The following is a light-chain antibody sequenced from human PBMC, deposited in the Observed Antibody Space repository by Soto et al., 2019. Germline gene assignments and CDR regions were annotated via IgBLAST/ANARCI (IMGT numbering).Light chain of an antibody. Sequence: EIVWTQSPGTLSLSPGERATLSCRASQSVSSSYLAWYQQKPGQAPRLLIYGASSRATGIPDRFSGSGSGTDFTLTISRLEPEDFAVYYCQQYGSSLLTFGGGTKVDI. J-gene: IGKJ4*01. CDR3: QQYGSSLLT. CDR2: GAS. V-gene: IGKV3-20*01. CDR1: QSVSSSY.